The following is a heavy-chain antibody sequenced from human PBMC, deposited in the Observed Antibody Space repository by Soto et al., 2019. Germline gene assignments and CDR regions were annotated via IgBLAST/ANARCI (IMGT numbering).Heavy chain of an antibody. CDR1: GYTFTGYY. J-gene: IGHJ3*02. CDR3: ARGGPYYDSRGYLPSAFDI. Sequence: GASVKVSCKASGYTFTGYYMHWVRQAPGQGLEWMGWINPNSGGTNYAQKFQGWVTMTRDTSISTAYMELSRLRSDDTAVYYCARGGPYYDSRGYLPSAFDIWGQGTMVTVSS. D-gene: IGHD3-22*01. CDR2: INPNSGGT. V-gene: IGHV1-2*04.